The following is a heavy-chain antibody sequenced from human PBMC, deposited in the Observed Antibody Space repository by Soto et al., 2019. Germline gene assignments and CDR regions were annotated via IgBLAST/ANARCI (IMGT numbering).Heavy chain of an antibody. V-gene: IGHV4-31*02. CDR3: SPVPDR. D-gene: IGHD2-2*01. J-gene: IGHJ5*02. CDR2: IYNSGST. CDR1: GGSISSGDYY. Sequence: SETLSLTCTVPGGSISSGDYYWSWTRQHPGKGLEWIGHIYNSGSTYYNPSLKSRVTISVDTSKNQFSLKLSSVTAADTAVYYYSPVPDRWGQGTLVTVSS.